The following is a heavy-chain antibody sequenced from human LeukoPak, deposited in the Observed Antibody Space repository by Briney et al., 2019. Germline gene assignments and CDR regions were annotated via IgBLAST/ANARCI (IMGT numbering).Heavy chain of an antibody. Sequence: GGSLRLSCAASGFTFSSYGMHWVRQAPGKGLEWVAVISYDGSNKYYADSVKGRFTISRDNSKNTLYLQMNSLRAEDTAVYYCAKPRVDFWSYYFDYWGQGTLVTVSS. CDR1: GFTFSSYG. CDR3: AKPRVDFWSYYFDY. J-gene: IGHJ4*02. D-gene: IGHD3/OR15-3a*01. CDR2: ISYDGSNK. V-gene: IGHV3-30*18.